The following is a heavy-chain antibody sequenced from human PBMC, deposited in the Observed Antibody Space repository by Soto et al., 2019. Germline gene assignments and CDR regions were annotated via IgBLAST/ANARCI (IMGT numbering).Heavy chain of an antibody. Sequence: SETLSLTCTVSGGSISSYYWSWIRQPPGKGLEWIGYIYYSGSTNYNPSLKSRVTISVDTSKNQFSLKLSSVTAADTAVYYCAGGLGYDILTGLEFDYWGQGTLVTVSS. CDR1: GGSISSYY. V-gene: IGHV4-59*01. CDR3: AGGLGYDILTGLEFDY. J-gene: IGHJ4*02. CDR2: IYYSGST. D-gene: IGHD3-9*01.